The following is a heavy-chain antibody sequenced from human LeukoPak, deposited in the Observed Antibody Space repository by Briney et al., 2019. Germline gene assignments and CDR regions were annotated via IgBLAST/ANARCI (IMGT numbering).Heavy chain of an antibody. Sequence: GGSLRLSCAASGFTFSTCAMSWVRQAPGKGLEWVSTISGGGRSTDYADSVKGQFTISRDNSKNTLYLQMNSLRAEDTVVYYCARERYFVYWGQGTLVTVSS. CDR2: ISGGGRST. CDR3: ARERYFVY. J-gene: IGHJ4*02. V-gene: IGHV3-23*01. CDR1: GFTFSTCA.